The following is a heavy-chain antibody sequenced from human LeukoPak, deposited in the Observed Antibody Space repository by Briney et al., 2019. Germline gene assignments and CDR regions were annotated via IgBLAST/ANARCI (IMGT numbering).Heavy chain of an antibody. D-gene: IGHD3-9*01. CDR2: INAGNGNT. CDR1: GYTFTSYA. V-gene: IGHV1-3*01. Sequence: ASVEVSCKAYGYTFTSYAMHWVRQAPGQRLEWMGWINAGNGNTKYSQKFQGRVTITRDTSASTTYMELSSLRSEDTAVYYCARDYDILTGYYSHFDYWGQGTLVTVSS. J-gene: IGHJ4*02. CDR3: ARDYDILTGYYSHFDY.